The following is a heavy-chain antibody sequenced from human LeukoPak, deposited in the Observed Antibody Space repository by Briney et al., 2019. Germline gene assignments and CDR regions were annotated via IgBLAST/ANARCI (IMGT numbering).Heavy chain of an antibody. CDR2: IYYSGST. V-gene: IGHV4-39*01. J-gene: IGHJ4*02. Sequence: SETLSLTCTVSGGSISNTSYYWGWIRQPPGTGLEWIGSIYYSGSTYYNPSLKSRVTTSVDTSKNQFSLKLSSVTAADTAVYYCARGCGGTHYDFWSGYYTRYYFDYWGQGTPVTVSS. CDR3: ARGCGGTHYDFWSGYYTRYYFDY. D-gene: IGHD3-3*01. CDR1: GGSISNTSYY.